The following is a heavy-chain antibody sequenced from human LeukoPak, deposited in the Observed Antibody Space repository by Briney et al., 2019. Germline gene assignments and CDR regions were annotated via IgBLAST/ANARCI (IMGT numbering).Heavy chain of an antibody. D-gene: IGHD3-10*01. Sequence: PGGSLRLSCAASGFTFSSYSMNWVRQAPGKGLEWVSSISSSSSYIYYADSVKGRFTISRDNAKNSLYLQMNSLRAEDTAVYYCARDGQRYYGSGSYYNYWGQGTLVTVSS. CDR3: ARDGQRYYGSGSYYNY. CDR2: ISSSSSYI. V-gene: IGHV3-21*01. CDR1: GFTFSSYS. J-gene: IGHJ4*02.